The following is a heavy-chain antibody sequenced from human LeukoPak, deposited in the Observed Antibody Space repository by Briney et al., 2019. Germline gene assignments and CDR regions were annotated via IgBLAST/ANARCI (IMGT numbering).Heavy chain of an antibody. CDR2: INTNTGNP. V-gene: IGHV7-4-1*02. J-gene: IGHJ4*02. CDR3: ARGLMDNFDSSGYYSY. D-gene: IGHD3-22*01. CDR1: GYTFTIYG. Sequence: ASVKVSCKASGYTFTIYGMNWVRQAPGQGLEWMGWINTNTGNPTYAQGFTGRFVFSLDTSVSAAYLQISSLKAEDTAVYYCARGLMDNFDSSGYYSYWGQGTLVTVSS.